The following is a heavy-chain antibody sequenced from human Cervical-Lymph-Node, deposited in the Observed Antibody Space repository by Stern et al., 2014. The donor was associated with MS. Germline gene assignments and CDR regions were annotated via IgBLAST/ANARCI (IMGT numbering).Heavy chain of an antibody. V-gene: IGHV1-24*01. J-gene: IGHJ6*02. CDR1: GYTLTDLS. CDR3: ATDRDDFRSGYSAPTKGYGLDV. D-gene: IGHD3-3*01. CDR2: FDPEDGET. Sequence: VQLVESGAEVKKPGASVKVSCKVSGYTLTDLSMHWVRQAPGKGLEWMGGFDPEDGETIYAQKFQGRVTMTEDTSTDTAYMELSSLRSEDTAVYYCATDRDDFRSGYSAPTKGYGLDVWGQGTTVTVTS.